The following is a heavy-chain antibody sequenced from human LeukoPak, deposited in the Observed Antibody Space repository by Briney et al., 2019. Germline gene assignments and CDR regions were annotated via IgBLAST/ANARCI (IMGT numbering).Heavy chain of an antibody. Sequence: SVKVSCKASGGTFSSYAISWVRQAPGQGLEWMGRIVPIFGTANYAQKFQGRVTITTDESMSTAYMELSSLRSEDTAVYYCARAGLELREIDPWGQGTLVTVSS. J-gene: IGHJ5*02. D-gene: IGHD1-7*01. CDR1: GGTFSSYA. CDR2: IVPIFGTA. CDR3: ARAGLELREIDP. V-gene: IGHV1-69*05.